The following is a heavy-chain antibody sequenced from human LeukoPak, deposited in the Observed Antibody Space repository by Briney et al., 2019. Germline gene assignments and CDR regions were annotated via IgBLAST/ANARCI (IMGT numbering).Heavy chain of an antibody. CDR3: ARSLYDSSGYSLGY. CDR1: RCSFTGYY. J-gene: IGHJ4*02. CDR2: INPNSGGT. V-gene: IGHV1-2*02. D-gene: IGHD3-22*01. Sequence: GASVKVSCKASRCSFTGYYMHWVRQAPGQGLEWMGWINPNSGGTNYAQKFQGRVTMTRDTSISTAYMELSRLRSDDTAVYYCARSLYDSSGYSLGYWGQGTLVTVSS.